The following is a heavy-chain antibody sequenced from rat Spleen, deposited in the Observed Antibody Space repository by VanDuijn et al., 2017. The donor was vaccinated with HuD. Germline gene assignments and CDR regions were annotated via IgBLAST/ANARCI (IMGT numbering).Heavy chain of an antibody. D-gene: IGHD1-7*01. CDR3: ARDPDDKYYWYFDF. V-gene: IGHV2-41*01. CDR2: IWAGGNT. J-gene: IGHJ1*01. CDR1: GFSLTSYN. Sequence: QVQLKESGPGLVQPSQTLSLTCTVAGFSLTSYNVHWVRQPPGKSLVWMGTIWAGGNTHYNSALKSRLSINRDTSKSQVFLKMNSLLTEDTAIYFCARDPDDKYYWYFDFWGPGTMVTVSS.